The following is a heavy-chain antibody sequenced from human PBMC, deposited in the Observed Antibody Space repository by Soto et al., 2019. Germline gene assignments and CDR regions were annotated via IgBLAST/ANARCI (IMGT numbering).Heavy chain of an antibody. CDR3: ANDCAFCTGYYPSYYYSGFDF. V-gene: IGHV1-18*04. Sequence: ASVKVSCKASGYTFTSYGISWVRQAPGQGLEWMGWISAYNGNTNYAQKLQGRVTMTTDTSTSTAYMELRSLRSDDTAVYYCANDCAFCTGYYPSYYYSGFDFWGQGTTVTVSS. D-gene: IGHD3-3*01. CDR1: GYTFTSYG. CDR2: ISAYNGNT. J-gene: IGHJ6*02.